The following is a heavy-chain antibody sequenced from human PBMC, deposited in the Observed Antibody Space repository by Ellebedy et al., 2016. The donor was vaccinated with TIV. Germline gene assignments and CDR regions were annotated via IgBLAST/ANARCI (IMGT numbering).Heavy chain of an antibody. CDR3: TRDNATALDV. D-gene: IGHD2-21*02. CDR2: IRNKPRSYTS. V-gene: IGHV3-72*01. CDR1: GFTFTAHY. Sequence: GGSLRFSCTASGFTFTAHYMDWVRQAPGKGLEWVARIRNKPRSYTSEHAASVKGRLAISRDDSKNSLYLEMNSLKTEDTAVYYCTRDNATALDVWGKGTTVTVSS. J-gene: IGHJ6*04.